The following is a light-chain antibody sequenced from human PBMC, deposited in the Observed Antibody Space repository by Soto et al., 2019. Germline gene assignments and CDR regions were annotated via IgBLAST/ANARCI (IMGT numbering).Light chain of an antibody. CDR3: TSYTSSTTWV. Sequence: QSALTQPASVSGSPGQSITISCTGTSSDVGRYNYVSWYQQHPGTAPKLMIYEVSNRPSGVSNRFSASKSGNTASLTISGLQAEDEADYYCTSYTSSTTWVFGGGTKVTVL. J-gene: IGLJ3*02. CDR2: EVS. V-gene: IGLV2-14*01. CDR1: SSDVGRYNY.